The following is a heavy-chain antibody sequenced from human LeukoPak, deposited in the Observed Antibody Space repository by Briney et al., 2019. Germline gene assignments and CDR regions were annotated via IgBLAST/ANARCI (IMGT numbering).Heavy chain of an antibody. Sequence: SETLSLTCTVSGGSISSQFWIWIRQPPGKGLEWIGYIYYSGSANYNPSLKSRVTISLDTSKNQFSLKLTSVTAADTAVYYCARDDLTGRYGMDVWGQGTTVTVSS. CDR1: GGSISSQF. CDR2: IYYSGSA. J-gene: IGHJ6*02. CDR3: ARDDLTGRYGMDV. D-gene: IGHD1-1*01. V-gene: IGHV4-59*11.